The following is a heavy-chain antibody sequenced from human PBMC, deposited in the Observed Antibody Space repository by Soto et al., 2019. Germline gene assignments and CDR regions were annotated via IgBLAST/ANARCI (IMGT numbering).Heavy chain of an antibody. V-gene: IGHV1-18*01. Sequence: KVTCKASGYTFTSYGISWVRQAPGQGLEWMGWISAYNGNTNYAQKLQGRVTMTTDTSTSTAYMELRSLRSDDTAVYYCARGSVVWGSYHFDYWGQGTLVTVSS. CDR3: ARGSVVWGSYHFDY. CDR2: ISAYNGNT. J-gene: IGHJ4*02. D-gene: IGHD3-16*02. CDR1: GYTFTSYG.